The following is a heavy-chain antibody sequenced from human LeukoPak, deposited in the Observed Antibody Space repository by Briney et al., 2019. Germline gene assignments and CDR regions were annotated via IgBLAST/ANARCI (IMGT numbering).Heavy chain of an antibody. D-gene: IGHD2-2*01. Sequence: GESLKISFKGSGYSFISYLIGWVRQMPGKGLEWMGIIYPDDSGTTYSPSFQGQVTISADKSISTAYLQWSSLKSSDTAMYYCARRASTPFFDYWGQGTLVTVSS. CDR1: GYSFISYL. V-gene: IGHV5-51*01. CDR3: ARRASTPFFDY. CDR2: IYPDDSGT. J-gene: IGHJ4*02.